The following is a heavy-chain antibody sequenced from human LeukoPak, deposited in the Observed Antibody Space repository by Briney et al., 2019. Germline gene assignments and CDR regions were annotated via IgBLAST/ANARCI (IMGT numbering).Heavy chain of an antibody. CDR3: SRDYSSTSGKHAFDI. Sequence: GGSLRHSCSASGFTFISYDMNWVRQAPGKGLEGVSYISSSSSSLSYTDSVKGRFTISRDNAKNSLYLQMHSLRAQDTAVYYCSRDYSSTSGKHAFDIWGQGTMVTVSS. CDR1: GFTFISYD. CDR2: ISSSSSSL. V-gene: IGHV3-48*01. D-gene: IGHD6-13*01. J-gene: IGHJ3*02.